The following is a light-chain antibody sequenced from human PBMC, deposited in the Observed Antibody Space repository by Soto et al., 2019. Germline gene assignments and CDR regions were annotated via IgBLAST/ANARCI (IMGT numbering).Light chain of an antibody. CDR2: AS. CDR1: QSVRDSY. V-gene: IGKV3-20*01. J-gene: IGKJ3*01. Sequence: EIVLTQSPGTLSLSPGERATLSCRASQSVRDSYLAWYQQKPGQAPRLLIYASSRATGIPDRFSGSGSGTDFTLSISRLEPEDFAVYYCQHYGTSALFGPGNRVDIK. CDR3: QHYGTSAL.